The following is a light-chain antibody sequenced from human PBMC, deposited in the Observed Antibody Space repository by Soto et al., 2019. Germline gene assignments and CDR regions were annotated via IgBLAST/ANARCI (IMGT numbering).Light chain of an antibody. J-gene: IGKJ4*01. CDR1: QRVTLD. CDR2: AAS. Sequence: EIVMTQSPATLSVSPGGSATLSCSSSQRVTLDVAWYQQRPGQAPRLLIYAASTRATGVPARFSGSWSGTEITITISWLESEEFAVYYSQHYNQLESFGVGTTVEIK. CDR3: QHYNQLES. V-gene: IGKV3-15*01.